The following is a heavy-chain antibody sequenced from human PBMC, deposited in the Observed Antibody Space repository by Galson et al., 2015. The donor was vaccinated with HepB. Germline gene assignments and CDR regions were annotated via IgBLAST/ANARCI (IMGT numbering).Heavy chain of an antibody. V-gene: IGHV5-51*01. D-gene: IGHD6-25*01. CDR3: ARHAGLARTADLDY. CDR2: IYPGDSDT. CDR1: GYSFTNYW. Sequence: QSGAEVKKPGESLKISCKASGYSFTNYWIGWVRQVPGKGLEWMGIIYPGDSDTKYSPSFQGQVTISADKSIATAYLQWLGLKASDTAMYYCARHAGLARTADLDYWGQGTLVTVSS. J-gene: IGHJ4*02.